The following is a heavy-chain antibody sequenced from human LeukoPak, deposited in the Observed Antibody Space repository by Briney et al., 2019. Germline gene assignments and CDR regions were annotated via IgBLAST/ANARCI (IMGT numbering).Heavy chain of an antibody. CDR3: AKDYGLE. J-gene: IGHJ4*02. CDR1: GFTFSSYW. Sequence: GGSLRLSCAASGFTFSSYWMSCVRQAPGKGLEWVANIKQDGSEKNYVDSVKGRFTISRDNAKNSLYLQMNSLRAEDSGVYYCAKDYGLEWGQGTLVTVSS. V-gene: IGHV3-7*01. CDR2: IKQDGSEK. D-gene: IGHD4-17*01.